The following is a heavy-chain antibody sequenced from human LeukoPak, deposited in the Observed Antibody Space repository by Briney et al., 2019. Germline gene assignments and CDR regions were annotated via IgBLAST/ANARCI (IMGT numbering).Heavy chain of an antibody. CDR3: ARDAPGNTALDY. CDR1: GFTLVSYW. J-gene: IGHJ4*02. CDR2: INGYGSST. Sequence: GGSLRLSCAASGFTLVSYWMHWVRQAPGKGLVWVSRINGYGSSTDFADSVKGRFTISRDNAKNTLYLQMNSLRAEDTAVYYCARDAPGNTALDYWGQGTLVTVSS. V-gene: IGHV3-74*01. D-gene: IGHD5-18*01.